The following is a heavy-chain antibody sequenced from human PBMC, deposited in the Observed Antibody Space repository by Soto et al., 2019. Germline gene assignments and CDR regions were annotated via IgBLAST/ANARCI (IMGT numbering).Heavy chain of an antibody. Sequence: ASGGTFRNYPINWVRQAPGQGLEWMGSIFPLTDIPDYAQNFQARLTISADKSTSTAYMELSSLTSDDTAMYFCARGPLVVLNYFESWGQGTLVTVSS. CDR1: GGTFRNYP. CDR3: ARGPLVVLNYFES. CDR2: IFPLTDIP. V-gene: IGHV1-69*04. J-gene: IGHJ4*02.